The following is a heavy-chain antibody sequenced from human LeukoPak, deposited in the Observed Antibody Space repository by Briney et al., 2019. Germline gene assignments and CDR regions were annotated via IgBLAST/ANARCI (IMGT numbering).Heavy chain of an antibody. D-gene: IGHD2-2*01. CDR2: IYTNGST. V-gene: IGHV4-61*02. J-gene: IGHJ6*03. Sequence: SETLSLTCTVSGGSISSGSYYWSWIRQPAGKGLEWIGRIYTNGSTNYNPSLKSRVTISVDTSKNQFSLKLSSVTAADTAVYYCARERIVVVPAARVVYYYYMDVWGKGTTVTVSS. CDR1: GGSISSGSYY. CDR3: ARERIVVVPAARVVYYYYMDV.